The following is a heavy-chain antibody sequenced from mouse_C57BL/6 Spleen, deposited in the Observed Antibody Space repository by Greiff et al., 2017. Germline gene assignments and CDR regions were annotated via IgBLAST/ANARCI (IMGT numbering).Heavy chain of an antibody. CDR3: ARDYDGYYVAY. D-gene: IGHD2-3*01. CDR2: IYPRSGNT. Sequence: VKLMESGAELARPGASVKLSCKASGYTFTSYGISWVKQRTGQGLEWIGEIYPRSGNTYYNEKFKGKATLTADKSSSTAYMELRSLTSEDSAVYFCARDYDGYYVAYWGQGTLVTVSA. CDR1: GYTFTSYG. V-gene: IGHV1-81*01. J-gene: IGHJ3*01.